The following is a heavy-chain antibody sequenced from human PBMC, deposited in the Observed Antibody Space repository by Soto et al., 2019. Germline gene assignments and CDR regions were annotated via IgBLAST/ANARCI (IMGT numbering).Heavy chain of an antibody. CDR1: GGSISSYY. V-gene: IGHV4-39*01. D-gene: IGHD3-10*01. Sequence: SETLSLTCTVSGGSISSYYWGWIRQPPGTGLEWIGSIYYGGTTYYNPSLKSRVTISVDTSKNQFSLNPSSVTAADTAIYYCARHIRGGGWFDPWGQGTLVTVSS. CDR2: IYYGGTT. J-gene: IGHJ5*02. CDR3: ARHIRGGGWFDP.